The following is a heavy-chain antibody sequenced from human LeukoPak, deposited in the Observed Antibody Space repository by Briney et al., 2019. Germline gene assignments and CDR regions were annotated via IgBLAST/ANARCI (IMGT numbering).Heavy chain of an antibody. D-gene: IGHD3-22*01. CDR1: GFTFSSYG. CDR2: IWYDGSNK. CDR3: AREGHTSGYCGSFDN. V-gene: IGHV3-33*01. J-gene: IGHJ4*03. Sequence: GGSLRLSCAASGFTFSSYGMHWVRQAPGKGLEWVAFIWYDGSNKYYADSVKGRFTISRDDSRSTVDLHLSSLGPDDTAVYYCAREGHTSGYCGSFDNWGQGTAVAVSS.